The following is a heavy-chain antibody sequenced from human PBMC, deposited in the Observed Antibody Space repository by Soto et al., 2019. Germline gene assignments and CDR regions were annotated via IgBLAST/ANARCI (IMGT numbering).Heavy chain of an antibody. D-gene: IGHD4-4*01. J-gene: IGHJ6*02. CDR1: GYSFTSYW. V-gene: IGHV5-51*01. CDR2: IYPGDSDT. Sequence: PGESLKISCKGSGYSFTSYWIGWVRQMPGKGLEWMGIIYPGDSDTRYSPSFQGQVTISADKSISTAYLQWSSLKASDTAMYYCARSDYSNRYYYYYYGMDVWGQGTTVTGSS. CDR3: ARSDYSNRYYYYYYGMDV.